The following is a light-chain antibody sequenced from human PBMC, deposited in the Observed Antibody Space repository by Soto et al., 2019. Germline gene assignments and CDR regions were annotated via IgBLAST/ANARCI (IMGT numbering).Light chain of an antibody. CDR1: SRDVGGYNY. CDR2: DVS. Sequence: QSALTQPASVSGSPGQSITISCTGISRDVGGYNYVSWYQQHPGKAPKGMIYDVSNRPSGISNRFSGSKSGNTASLTISGLQAEDEADYYCSSYISSSTLYVFGTGTKLTVL. V-gene: IGLV2-14*01. CDR3: SSYISSSTLYV. J-gene: IGLJ1*01.